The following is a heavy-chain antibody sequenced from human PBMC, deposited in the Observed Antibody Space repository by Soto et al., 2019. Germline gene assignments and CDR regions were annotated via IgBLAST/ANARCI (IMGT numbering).Heavy chain of an antibody. J-gene: IGHJ4*02. CDR1: DGSVTGYC. Sequence: QVQLQESGPGLVKPSETLPLTCSVSDGSVTGYCWCWVRQPQGKGLEWIGCIDYNGIAHYNPSLTSRVTLSLDTTIKHSSLKLSSVTTTDTAVYYCARGPDYSKVGYWGQGTLVTVSS. CDR2: IDYNGIA. CDR3: ARGPDYSKVGY. D-gene: IGHD4-4*01. V-gene: IGHV4-59*02.